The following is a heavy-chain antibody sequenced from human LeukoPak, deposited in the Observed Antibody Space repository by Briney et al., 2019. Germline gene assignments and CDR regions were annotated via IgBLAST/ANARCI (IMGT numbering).Heavy chain of an antibody. Sequence: PGGSLRLPCAASGFTFDDYAMHWVRQAPGKGLEWVSGISWNSGSIGYADSVKGRFTISRDNAKNSLYLQINSLRAEDTALYYCAKDITTNWGTTSYYYYGMDVWGQGTTVTVSS. J-gene: IGHJ6*02. CDR3: AKDITTNWGTTSYYYYGMDV. D-gene: IGHD7-27*01. CDR2: ISWNSGSI. CDR1: GFTFDDYA. V-gene: IGHV3-9*01.